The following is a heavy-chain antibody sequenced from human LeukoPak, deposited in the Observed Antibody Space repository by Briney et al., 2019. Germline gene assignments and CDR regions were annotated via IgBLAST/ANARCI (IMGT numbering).Heavy chain of an antibody. D-gene: IGHD3-9*01. J-gene: IGHJ4*02. CDR3: SRAEYYDILTGKYYFDY. V-gene: IGHV1-2*02. CDR2: INPNSGGT. Sequence: GASVKVSCKASGYTFTGYYMHWVRQAPGQGLEWMGWINPNSGGTNYAQKFQGRVTMTRDTSISTAYMELSRLRSDDTAVYYCSRAEYYDILTGKYYFDYWGQGTLVTVSS. CDR1: GYTFTGYY.